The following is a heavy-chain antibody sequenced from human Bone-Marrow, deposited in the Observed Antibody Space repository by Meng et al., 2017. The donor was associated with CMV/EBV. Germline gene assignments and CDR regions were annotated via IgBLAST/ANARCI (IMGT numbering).Heavy chain of an antibody. Sequence: GSLRLSCTVSGGSLSSYYWSWIRQLPGKGLEWIGYIYYSGSTYYNPSLKSRVTISVDTSKNQFSLKLSSVTAADTAVYYCARGRGNYDFWSGYPYYYGMDVWGQGTTVTVSS. V-gene: IGHV4-59*01. CDR3: ARGRGNYDFWSGYPYYYGMDV. D-gene: IGHD3-3*01. J-gene: IGHJ6*02. CDR1: GGSLSSYY. CDR2: IYYSGST.